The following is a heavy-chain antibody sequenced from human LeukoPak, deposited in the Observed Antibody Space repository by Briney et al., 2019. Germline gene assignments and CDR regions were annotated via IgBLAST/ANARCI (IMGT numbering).Heavy chain of an antibody. CDR1: GGSFSGYY. CDR3: ARGDRGYDILTGYYRRPGSYGMDV. Sequence: SETLSLTCAVYGGSFSGYYWSWIRQPPGKGLEWIGEINHSGSTNYNPSLKSRVTISVDTSKNQCSLKLSSVTAADTAVYYCARGDRGYDILTGYYRRPGSYGMDVWGKGTTVTVSS. D-gene: IGHD3-9*01. CDR2: INHSGST. V-gene: IGHV4-34*01. J-gene: IGHJ6*04.